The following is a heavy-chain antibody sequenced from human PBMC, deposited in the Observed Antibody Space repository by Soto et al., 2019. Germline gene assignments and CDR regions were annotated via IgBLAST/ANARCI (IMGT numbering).Heavy chain of an antibody. CDR3: AKEVWSGPMDV. CDR2: ISYDGSNK. J-gene: IGHJ6*02. CDR1: GFTFSSYG. D-gene: IGHD3-3*01. Sequence: QVQLVESGGGVVQPGRSLRLSCAASGFTFSSYGMHWVRQAPGKGLEWVAVISYDGSNKYYADSVKGRFTISRDNSKNTRYLQMNSLRAEDTALYYCAKEVWSGPMDVWGQGTTVTVSS. V-gene: IGHV3-30*18.